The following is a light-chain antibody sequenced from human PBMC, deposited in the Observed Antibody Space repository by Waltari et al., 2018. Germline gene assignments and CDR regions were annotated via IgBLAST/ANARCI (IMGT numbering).Light chain of an antibody. CDR3: QQVNSYPFT. Sequence: IQLTQSPSSLSASVGDRVTITCRASQGISSYLAWYQQKPGKAPKLLIYAGSTLLNGVPSKCSGGEFGTDFTLTISSLQPEDFATYYCQQVNSYPFTFGPGTTVDIK. V-gene: IGKV1-9*01. CDR2: AGS. J-gene: IGKJ3*01. CDR1: QGISSY.